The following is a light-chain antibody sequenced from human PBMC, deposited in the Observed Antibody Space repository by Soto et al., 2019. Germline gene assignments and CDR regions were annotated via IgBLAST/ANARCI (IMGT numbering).Light chain of an antibody. CDR3: LKHYTYLWT. J-gene: IGKJ1*01. CDR1: EDISSY. CDR2: AAS. V-gene: IGKV1-9*01. Sequence: IQPTQSPSSLSASVVDRVTFTCRASEDISSYLVWYQQKPGAAPKLLIYAASALHSGVPSRFSGSGSGTEFTLTISSLQPEDFATYYCLKHYTYLWTCGQGNKGDIK.